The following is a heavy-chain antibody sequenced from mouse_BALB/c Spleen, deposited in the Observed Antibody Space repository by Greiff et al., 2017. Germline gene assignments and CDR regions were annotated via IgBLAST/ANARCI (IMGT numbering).Heavy chain of an antibody. D-gene: IGHD1-1*01. J-gene: IGHJ4*01. CDR1: GYAFTNYL. CDR3: ARSTTVKDAMDY. Sequence: VQLQQSGAELVRPGTSVKVSCKASGYAFTNYLIEWVKQRPGQGLEWIGVINPGSGGTNYNEKFKGKATLTADKSSSTAYMQLSRLTSDESAVYFCARSTTVKDAMDYWGQGTSVTVSS. CDR2: INPGSGGT. V-gene: IGHV1-54*01.